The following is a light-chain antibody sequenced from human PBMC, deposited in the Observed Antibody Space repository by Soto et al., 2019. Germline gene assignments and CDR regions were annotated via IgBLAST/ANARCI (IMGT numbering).Light chain of an antibody. Sequence: IFFAQSPGTLSLSPVERATLSCRASQSVSSSYLAWYQQKPGQAPRLLIYGASSRATGIPDRFSGSGSGTDFTLTISRLEPEDFAVYYCQQYGSSPPLTFGGGTKVDIK. CDR1: QSVSSSY. CDR2: GAS. CDR3: QQYGSSPPLT. V-gene: IGKV3-20*01. J-gene: IGKJ4*01.